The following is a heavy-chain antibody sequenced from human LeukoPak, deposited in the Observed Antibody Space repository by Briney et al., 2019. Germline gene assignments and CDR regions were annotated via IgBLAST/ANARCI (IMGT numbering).Heavy chain of an antibody. J-gene: IGHJ4*02. V-gene: IGHV5-51*01. D-gene: IGHD3-9*01. CDR3: ARRGAGGADILSPYDY. CDR1: GYSFTSYW. CDR2: IYPGDSDT. Sequence: LGESLKISCKGSGYSFTSYWIGWVRQMPGKGLEWMGIIYPGDSDTGYSPSFQGQVTISADKSISTAYLQWSSLKASDTAMYYCARRGAGGADILSPYDYWGQGTLVTVSS.